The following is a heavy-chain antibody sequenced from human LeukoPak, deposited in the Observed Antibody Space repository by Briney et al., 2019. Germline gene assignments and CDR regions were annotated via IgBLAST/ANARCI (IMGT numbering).Heavy chain of an antibody. CDR2: ISSSSSYI. Sequence: GGSLRLSCAASGFTFSSYSMNWVRQAPGKGLEWVSSISSSSSYIYYADSVKGRFTISRDNAKNSLYLQMNSLRAEDTAVYYCAGPIAAAGLYYYYYMDVWGKGTTVTVSS. V-gene: IGHV3-21*01. CDR3: AGPIAAAGLYYYYYMDV. CDR1: GFTFSSYS. J-gene: IGHJ6*03. D-gene: IGHD6-13*01.